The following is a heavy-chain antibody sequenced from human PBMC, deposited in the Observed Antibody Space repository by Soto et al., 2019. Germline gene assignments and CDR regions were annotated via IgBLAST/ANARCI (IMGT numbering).Heavy chain of an antibody. CDR1: GFTFSSNA. V-gene: IGHV3-23*01. CDR2: ISGSGGST. CDR3: AKSHYFWSGYFDY. J-gene: IGHJ4*02. D-gene: IGHD3-3*01. Sequence: GGSLRLSCAASGFTFSSNAMSWARQAPGKGLEWVSGISGSGGSTYYADSVKGRFTISRDNSKNTLYLQMNSLRAEDTAVYYCAKSHYFWSGYFDYWGQGTLVTVSS.